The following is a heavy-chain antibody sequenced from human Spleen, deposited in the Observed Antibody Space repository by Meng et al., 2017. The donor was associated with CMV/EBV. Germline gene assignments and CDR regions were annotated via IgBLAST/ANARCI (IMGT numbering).Heavy chain of an antibody. Sequence: ASVKVSCKASGYTFTSYGISWVRQAHGQGLEWVGRILPVLNAANYAQKFQGRVTMTRDTSTSTVYMELSSLRSEDTAVYYCAVQGSLGYCSSTSCSDFDYWGQGTLVTVSS. CDR1: GYTFTSYG. J-gene: IGHJ4*02. D-gene: IGHD2-2*01. CDR2: ILPVLNAA. V-gene: IGHV1-18*01. CDR3: AVQGSLGYCSSTSCSDFDY.